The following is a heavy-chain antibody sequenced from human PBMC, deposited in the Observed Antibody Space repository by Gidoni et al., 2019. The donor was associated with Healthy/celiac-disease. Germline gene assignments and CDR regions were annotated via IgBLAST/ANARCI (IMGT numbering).Heavy chain of an antibody. V-gene: IGHV4-4*02. CDR1: GGSIRRSNW. CDR2: IYHSGST. CDR3: ARDQRSMIVVRGAFDI. J-gene: IGHJ3*02. Sequence: QVQLQESGPGLVKPSGTLSLTCPVSGGSIRRSNWWSWVGQPPGKGLEWIGEIYHSGSTNYNPSLKSRVTISVDKSKNQFSLKLSSVTAADTAVYYCARDQRSMIVVRGAFDIWGQGTMVTVSS. D-gene: IGHD3-22*01.